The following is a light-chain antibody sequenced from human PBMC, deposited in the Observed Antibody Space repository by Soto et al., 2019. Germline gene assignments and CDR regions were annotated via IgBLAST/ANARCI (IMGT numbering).Light chain of an antibody. CDR2: DVA. CDR3: SSYTSSSTDVV. Sequence: QSALTQPASVSDSPGQSITISCTGTSSDVGGSNFVSWYQQHPGKPPKLIIYDVANRPSGVSNRFSGSKSGSTASLTISGLQAEDEADYYCSSYTSSSTDVVFGGGTKLTVL. V-gene: IGLV2-14*03. CDR1: SSDVGGSNF. J-gene: IGLJ2*01.